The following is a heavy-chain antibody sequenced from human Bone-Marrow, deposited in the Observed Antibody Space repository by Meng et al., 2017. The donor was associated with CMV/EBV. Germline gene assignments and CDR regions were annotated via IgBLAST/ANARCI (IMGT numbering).Heavy chain of an antibody. V-gene: IGHV3-23*01. CDR1: GFTFSSYA. CDR2: ISGSGGST. D-gene: IGHD4-11*01. J-gene: IGHJ4*02. CDR3: AKSRTTVTTSTFDY. Sequence: GESLKIPCAASGFTFSSYAMSWVRQAPGKGLEWVSAISGSGGSTYYADSVKGRFTISRDNSKNTLYLQMNSLRTEDTAVYYCAKSRTTVTTSTFDYWGQGTLVTVSS.